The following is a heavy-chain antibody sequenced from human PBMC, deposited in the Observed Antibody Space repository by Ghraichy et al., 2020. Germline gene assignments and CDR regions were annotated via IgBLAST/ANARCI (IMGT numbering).Heavy chain of an antibody. D-gene: IGHD3-10*01. CDR3: AKAQRSGSYYGQVY. Sequence: GGSLRLSCAASGFTFSSYAMSWVRQAPGKGLEWVSAISGSGGSTYYADSVKGRFTISRDNSKNTLYLQMNSLRAEDTAVYYCAKAQRSGSYYGQVYWGQGTLVTVSS. J-gene: IGHJ4*02. V-gene: IGHV3-23*01. CDR1: GFTFSSYA. CDR2: ISGSGGST.